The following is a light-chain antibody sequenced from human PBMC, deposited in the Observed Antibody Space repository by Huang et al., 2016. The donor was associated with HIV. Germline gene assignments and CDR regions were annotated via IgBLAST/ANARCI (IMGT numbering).Light chain of an antibody. Sequence: DVVLTQSPLSLPVTLGQPASISCKSSHSLLHSDGNTYLNWFLQRPGQSPRRLIYNVSNRDFGVPARFSGSGSGADFTLTISRVEADDIGVYYCMQGTHWPQTFGQGTKVEVK. CDR1: HSLLHSDGNTY. J-gene: IGKJ1*01. CDR2: NVS. CDR3: MQGTHWPQT. V-gene: IGKV2-30*02.